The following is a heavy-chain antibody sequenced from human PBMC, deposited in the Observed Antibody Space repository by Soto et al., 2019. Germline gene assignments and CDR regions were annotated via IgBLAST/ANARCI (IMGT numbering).Heavy chain of an antibody. V-gene: IGHV3-7*01. D-gene: IGHD1-26*01. Sequence: EVQLVESGGCLVQPGGSLRLSCAASGFTFMNYYMSWVRQAQGRGLEWVANVNEDGSERYYVDSVKGRFTVSRDNAKNLLYLQMNSLGAEDTAVYYCAKWGGAGIDYWGQGSLVTVSS. CDR2: VNEDGSER. CDR1: GFTFMNYY. CDR3: AKWGGAGIDY. J-gene: IGHJ4*02.